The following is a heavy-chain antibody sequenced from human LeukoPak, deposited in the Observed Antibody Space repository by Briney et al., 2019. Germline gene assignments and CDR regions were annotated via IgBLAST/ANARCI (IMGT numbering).Heavy chain of an antibody. Sequence: GGSLRLSCAASGFSFSTRGIHWVRRAPGKGLEWVAVIWYDGSKKYYADSVKGRFTVSRDNSKNTLYLQMNSLRAEDTAVYYCARDQYYYDSSGYGFDYWGQGTLVTVSS. CDR1: GFSFSTRG. D-gene: IGHD3-22*01. V-gene: IGHV3-33*01. J-gene: IGHJ4*02. CDR2: IWYDGSKK. CDR3: ARDQYYYDSSGYGFDY.